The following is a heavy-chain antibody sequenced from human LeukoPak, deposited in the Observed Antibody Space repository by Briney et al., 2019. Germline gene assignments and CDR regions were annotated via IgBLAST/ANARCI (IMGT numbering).Heavy chain of an antibody. CDR2: INHSGST. D-gene: IGHD6-13*01. V-gene: IGHV4-34*01. CDR1: GGSFSGYY. CDR3: ARDRRQQQLVPSYYYYGMDV. J-gene: IGHJ6*02. Sequence: SETLSLTCAVYGGSFSGYYWSWIRQPPGKGLEWIGEINHSGSTNYNPSLKSRVTISVDTSKNQFSLKLSSVTAADTAVYYCARDRRQQQLVPSYYYYGMDVWGQGTTVTVSS.